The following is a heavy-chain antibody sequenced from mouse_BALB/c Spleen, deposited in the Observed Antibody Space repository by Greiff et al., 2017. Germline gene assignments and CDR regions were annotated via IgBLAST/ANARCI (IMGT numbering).Heavy chain of an antibody. CDR1: GYTFTSYW. Sequence: QVQLKQPGAELVKPGASVKLSCKASGYTFTSYWMHWVKQRPGQGLEWIGEIDPSDSYTNYNQKFKGKATLTVDKSSSTAYMQLSSLTSEDSAVYYCAREAYGGQGTLVTVSA. V-gene: IGHV1-69*02. CDR3: AREAY. CDR2: IDPSDSYT. J-gene: IGHJ3*01.